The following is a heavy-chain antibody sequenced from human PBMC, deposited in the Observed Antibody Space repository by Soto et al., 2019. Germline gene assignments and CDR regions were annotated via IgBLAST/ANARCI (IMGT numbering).Heavy chain of an antibody. D-gene: IGHD2-21*02. CDR3: ARQRTTVVTQAYFDH. Sequence: SETLSLTCIVSGESISSSSYYWGWIRQPPGKGLEWIGSIYYSGRTYYNPSFKSRVTISIDTSKNRFSLKLSSVTAADTAVYYCARQRTTVVTQAYFDHWGQGALVTVSS. J-gene: IGHJ4*02. CDR1: GESISSSSYY. V-gene: IGHV4-39*01. CDR2: IYYSGRT.